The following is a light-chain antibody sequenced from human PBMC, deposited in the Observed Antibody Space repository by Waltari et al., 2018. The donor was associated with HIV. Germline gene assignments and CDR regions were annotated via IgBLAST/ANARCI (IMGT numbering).Light chain of an antibody. Sequence: NFILTQPHSVSASPGKTVTISCTRESGSIASNYVQWYQQRPGSAPTTVIYEDDERPSGVPDRFSGSIDSSSNSASLTISGLKTEDEADYYCQSYDNSNHWVFGGGTKLTVL. J-gene: IGLJ3*02. V-gene: IGLV6-57*04. CDR3: QSYDNSNHWV. CDR1: SGSIASNY. CDR2: EDD.